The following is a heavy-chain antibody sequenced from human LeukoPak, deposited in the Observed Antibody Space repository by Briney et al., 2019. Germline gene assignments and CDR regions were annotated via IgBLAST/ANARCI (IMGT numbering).Heavy chain of an antibody. CDR2: INSDGSST. Sequence: GGSLRLSCAASGFTFSSYWMHWVRQAPGKGLVWVSRINSDGSSTSYADSVKGRFTISRDNAKNSLYLQMNSLRAEDTAVYYCARDRPGVGAQLFDYWGQGTLVTVSS. CDR1: GFTFSSYW. D-gene: IGHD1-26*01. V-gene: IGHV3-74*01. CDR3: ARDRPGVGAQLFDY. J-gene: IGHJ4*02.